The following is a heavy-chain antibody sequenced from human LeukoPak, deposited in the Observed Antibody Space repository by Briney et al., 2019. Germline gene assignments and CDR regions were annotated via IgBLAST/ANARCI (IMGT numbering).Heavy chain of an antibody. CDR2: IYYSGST. J-gene: IGHJ6*02. CDR1: GGSISSYY. CDR3: ARRVGSSSWYWGSGYYYYGMDV. V-gene: IGHV4-59*08. D-gene: IGHD6-13*01. Sequence: SETLSLTCTVSGGSISSYYWSWIRQPPGKGLEWIGYIYYSGSTNYNPSLKSRVTISVDTSKNQFSLKLSSVTAADTAVYYCARRVGSSSWYWGSGYYYYGMDVWGQGTTVTVSS.